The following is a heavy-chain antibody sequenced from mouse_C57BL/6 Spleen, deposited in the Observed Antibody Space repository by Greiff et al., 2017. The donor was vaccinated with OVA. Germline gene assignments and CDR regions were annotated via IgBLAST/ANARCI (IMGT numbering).Heavy chain of an antibody. CDR3: PRSDYGSSPAWFAY. V-gene: IGHV1-58*01. CDR1: GYTFTSYG. J-gene: IGHJ3*01. D-gene: IGHD1-1*01. Sequence: EVQLQESGAELVRPGSSVKMSCKTSGYTFTSYGINWVKQRPGQGLEWIGYIYIGNGYTEYNEKFKGKATLTSDTSSSTAYMQLSSLTSEDSAIYFCPRSDYGSSPAWFAYWGQGTLVTVSA. CDR2: IYIGNGYT.